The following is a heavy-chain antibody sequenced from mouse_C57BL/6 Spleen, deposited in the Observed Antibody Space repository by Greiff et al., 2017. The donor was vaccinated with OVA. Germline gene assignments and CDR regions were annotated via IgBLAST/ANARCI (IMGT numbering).Heavy chain of an antibody. CDR3: ARGGDGNPFAY. J-gene: IGHJ3*01. CDR2: IYPRSGNT. V-gene: IGHV1-81*01. Sequence: VQLQQSGAELARPGASVKLSCKASGYTFTSYGISWVKQSTGQGLEWIGEIYPRSGNTYYNEKFKGKATLTADKSSSTAYMELRSLTSEDSAVYFCARGGDGNPFAYWGQGTLVTVSA. D-gene: IGHD2-1*01. CDR1: GYTFTSYG.